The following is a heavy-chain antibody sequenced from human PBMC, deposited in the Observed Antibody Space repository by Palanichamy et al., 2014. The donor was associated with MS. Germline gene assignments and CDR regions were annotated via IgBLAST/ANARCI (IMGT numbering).Heavy chain of an antibody. Sequence: EVQLVESGGGLVQPGGSLRLSCVVSGFTFRDYWMSWVRQAPGKGLEWVANINKDGSEKHYVDSARGRFTISRDNAKNSLYLQMSSLRVEDTAVCYCARDNSGDGWYYWGQGTLVPVSS. CDR3: ARDNSGDGWYY. D-gene: IGHD5-24*01. V-gene: IGHV3-7*03. CDR2: INKDGSEK. CDR1: GFTFRDYW. J-gene: IGHJ4*02.